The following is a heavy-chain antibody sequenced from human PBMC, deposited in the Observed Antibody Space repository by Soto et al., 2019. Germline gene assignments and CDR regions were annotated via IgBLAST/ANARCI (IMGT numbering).Heavy chain of an antibody. J-gene: IGHJ6*02. CDR3: ARAKKLERLYGMDV. CDR2: INHSGST. CDR1: GGSFSGYY. Sequence: QVQLQQWGAGLLKPSETLSLTCAVYGGSFSGYYWSWIRQPPGKGLEWIGEINHSGSTNYNPSLKSRVTXXVXTFXNQFSLKLSSVTAADTAVYYCARAKKLERLYGMDVWGQGTTVTVSS. D-gene: IGHD1-1*01. V-gene: IGHV4-34*01.